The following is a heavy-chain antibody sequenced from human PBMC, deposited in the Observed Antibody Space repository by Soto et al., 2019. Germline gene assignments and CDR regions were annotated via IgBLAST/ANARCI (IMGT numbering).Heavy chain of an antibody. CDR3: ARGGGSDSFDY. CDR1: GASITYGGYS. J-gene: IGHJ4*02. D-gene: IGHD1-26*01. CDR2: INHLETT. Sequence: QLQLHESGSGLVKPSQTLSLTCTVSGASITYGGYSWSWIRQTPGKGLEWIGYINHLETTFYNPSFESRLTLSIDRAKNQFSLNLNSMSAGDRAVYFCARGGGSDSFDYWGQGILVTVSS. V-gene: IGHV4-30-2*01.